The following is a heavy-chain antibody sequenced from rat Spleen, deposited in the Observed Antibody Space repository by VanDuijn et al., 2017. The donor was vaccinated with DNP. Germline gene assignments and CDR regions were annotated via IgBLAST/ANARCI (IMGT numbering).Heavy chain of an antibody. CDR3: AGRPPPTRGPFDY. CDR2: ISYDGRDT. D-gene: IGHD1-4*01. V-gene: IGHV5-7*01. J-gene: IGHJ2*01. CDR1: GITFSDHN. Sequence: EVQLVESGGGLVQPGRSLKLSCAVSGITFSDHNMAWVRQAPKKSLEWVATISYDGRDTYHRDSMKGRFTISRDNAKSTRYLQMDSLRSEDTATYYCAGRPPPTRGPFDYWGQGVLVTVSS.